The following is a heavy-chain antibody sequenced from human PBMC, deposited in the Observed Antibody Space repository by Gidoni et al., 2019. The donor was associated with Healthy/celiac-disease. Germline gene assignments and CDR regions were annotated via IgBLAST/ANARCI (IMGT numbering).Heavy chain of an antibody. CDR2: IYPGDSDT. Sequence: EMQLVQSGAEVKKPGESLKISCKGSGYSFTSYWIGWVRQMPGKGLEWMGIIYPGDSDTRYSPSFQGQVTISADKSISTAYLQWSSLKASDTAMYYCASHDQHYYDSSGTSYYYMDVWGKGTTVTVSS. D-gene: IGHD3-22*01. J-gene: IGHJ6*03. V-gene: IGHV5-51*01. CDR1: GYSFTSYW. CDR3: ASHDQHYYDSSGTSYYYMDV.